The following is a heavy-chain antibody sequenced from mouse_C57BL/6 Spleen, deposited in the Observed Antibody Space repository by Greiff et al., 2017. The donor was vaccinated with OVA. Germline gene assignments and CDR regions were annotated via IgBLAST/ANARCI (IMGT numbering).Heavy chain of an antibody. CDR1: GYSFTSYY. D-gene: IGHD2-2*01. CDR3: ARSGVNYAMDY. V-gene: IGHV1-66*01. J-gene: IGHJ4*01. CDR2: IYPGSGNT. Sequence: VQLQQSGPELVKPGASVKISCKASGYSFTSYYIHWVKQRPGQGLEWIGWIYPGSGNTKYNEKFKGKATLTADTSSSTAYMQLSSLTSEDAAVYYCARSGVNYAMDYWGQGTSVTVSS.